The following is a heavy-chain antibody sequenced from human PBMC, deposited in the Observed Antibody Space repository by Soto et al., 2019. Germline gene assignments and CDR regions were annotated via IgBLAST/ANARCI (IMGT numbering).Heavy chain of an antibody. V-gene: IGHV5-51*01. CDR3: ARLPATTVTDYFFDY. CDR1: GFSFSRYW. Sequence: GESLKISCKISGFSFSRYWIGWVRQMPGKGLEWMGIIYPGDSDTRYNPSFQGQVTISADKSISTTYLQWRSLKASDSAMFYCARLPATTVTDYFFDYWGQGTLVTVSS. CDR2: IYPGDSDT. D-gene: IGHD4-17*01. J-gene: IGHJ4*02.